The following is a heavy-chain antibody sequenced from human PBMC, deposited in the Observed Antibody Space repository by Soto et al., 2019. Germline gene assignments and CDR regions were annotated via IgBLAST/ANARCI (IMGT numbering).Heavy chain of an antibody. Sequence: GASVKVSCKASGYAFSSYYMHWVRQAPGQGLEWMGIINPSGGSTTYAQKFQGRVTVTRDTSTSTVYMELSSLRSEDTAVYYCARERVSDSNGYITWGQGTQVXV. CDR1: GYAFSSYY. CDR2: INPSGGST. V-gene: IGHV1-46*01. D-gene: IGHD3-22*01. J-gene: IGHJ4*02. CDR3: ARERVSDSNGYIT.